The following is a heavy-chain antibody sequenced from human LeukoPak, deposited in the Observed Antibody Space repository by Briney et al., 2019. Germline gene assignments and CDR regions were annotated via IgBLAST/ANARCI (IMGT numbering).Heavy chain of an antibody. Sequence: PGGSLRLSCAASGFTFSRSAMHWVRQAPGKGLEWVAFIRFDGSNKYYADSVKGRFTISRDNSKNTLYLQMNSLRAEDTAVYYCAKAPYHDFWSGYYYPPFDYWGQGTLVTVSS. V-gene: IGHV3-30*02. CDR1: GFTFSRSA. J-gene: IGHJ4*02. CDR2: IRFDGSNK. CDR3: AKAPYHDFWSGYYYPPFDY. D-gene: IGHD3-3*01.